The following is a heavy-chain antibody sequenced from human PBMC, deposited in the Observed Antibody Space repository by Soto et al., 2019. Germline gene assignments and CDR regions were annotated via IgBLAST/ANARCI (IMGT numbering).Heavy chain of an antibody. CDR1: GGTFSSYA. Sequence: QVQLVQSGAEVKKPGSSVKVSCKASGGTFSSYAISWVRQAPGQGLEWMGGIIPIFGTANYAQKFQGRVTITADKSTSTDYMELSSLRSEDTAVYYCARNTDYSDSSGYYPDGYWGQGTLVTVSS. CDR3: ARNTDYSDSSGYYPDGY. J-gene: IGHJ4*02. CDR2: IIPIFGTA. D-gene: IGHD3-22*01. V-gene: IGHV1-69*06.